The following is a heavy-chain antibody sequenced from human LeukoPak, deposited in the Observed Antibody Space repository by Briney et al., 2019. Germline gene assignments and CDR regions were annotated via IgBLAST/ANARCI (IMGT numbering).Heavy chain of an antibody. CDR1: GGSITGHY. V-gene: IGHV4-59*11. CDR2: TSYSRTT. D-gene: IGHD3-22*01. Sequence: SETLSLTCAVSGGSITGHYWNWIRQTPGMRLEWIGYTSYSRTTIYNSYFKSRATMSVGKSKNQFSLKLNSVTAADTAMYYCAGGPVVAINYFNSWGQGILVTVSS. CDR3: AGGPVVAINYFNS. J-gene: IGHJ4*02.